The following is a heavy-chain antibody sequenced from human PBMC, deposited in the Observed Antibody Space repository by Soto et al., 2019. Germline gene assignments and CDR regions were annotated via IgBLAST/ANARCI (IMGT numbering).Heavy chain of an antibody. Sequence: PSETLSLTCAVSGGSISSGGYSWSWIRQPPGKGLEWIGYIYHSGSTYYNPSLKSRVTISVDRSKNQFSLKLSSVTAADTAVYYCARIRRLRLGELSGALDYWGQGTLVTVSS. CDR1: GGSISSGGYS. J-gene: IGHJ4*02. CDR2: IYHSGST. V-gene: IGHV4-30-2*01. CDR3: ARIRRLRLGELSGALDY. D-gene: IGHD3-16*02.